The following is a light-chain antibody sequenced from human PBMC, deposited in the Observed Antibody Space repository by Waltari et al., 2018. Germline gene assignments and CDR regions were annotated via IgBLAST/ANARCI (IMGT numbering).Light chain of an antibody. CDR3: QQTNSFPVT. J-gene: IGKJ5*01. V-gene: IGKV1D-12*01. Sequence: DIQMTQSPSSVSASVGDRVTITCRASQGISTGLAWYQQKPGKAPELLIYVASSLESGVPSRFSGSGSGTDFTLTISSLQPEDFATYYCQQTNSFPVTFGQGTRLEIK. CDR1: QGISTG. CDR2: VAS.